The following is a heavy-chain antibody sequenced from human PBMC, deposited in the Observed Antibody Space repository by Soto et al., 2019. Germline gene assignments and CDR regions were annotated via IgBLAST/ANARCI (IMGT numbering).Heavy chain of an antibody. CDR1: GGTFSSYT. J-gene: IGHJ4*02. CDR2: IIPILGIA. D-gene: IGHD4-17*01. CDR3: ARVHCVGDHDY. V-gene: IGHV1-69*02. Sequence: QVQLVQSGAEVKKPGSSVKVSCKASGGTFSSYTISWVRQAPGQGLEWMGRIIPILGIANYAQKFQGRVTITADKATSTAYMELSSLRSEDTAVYYCARVHCVGDHDYWGQGTLVTVSS.